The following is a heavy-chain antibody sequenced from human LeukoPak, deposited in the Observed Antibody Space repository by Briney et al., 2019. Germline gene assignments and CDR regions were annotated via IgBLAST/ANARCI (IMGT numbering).Heavy chain of an antibody. CDR1: GSTFSSYW. CDR2: IKQDGSEK. J-gene: IGHJ4*02. V-gene: IGHV3-7*04. D-gene: IGHD3-10*01. CDR3: AGVRDASGSYYPY. Sequence: GGSLRLSCAASGSTFSSYWMSWVRQAPGKGLEWVANIKQDGSEKYYVDSVKGRFTISRDNAKNSLYLQMNSLSAEDTAVYYCAGVRDASGSYYPYWGQGTLVTVSS.